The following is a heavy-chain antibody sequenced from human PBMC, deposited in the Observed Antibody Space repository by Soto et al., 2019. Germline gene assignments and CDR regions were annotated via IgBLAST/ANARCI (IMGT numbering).Heavy chain of an antibody. CDR3: ARVGEGGYDSGNNNWFDP. D-gene: IGHD5-12*01. CDR2: IIPILGIA. CDR1: GGTFSSYT. Sequence: ASVKVSCKASGGTFSSYTISWVRQAPGQGLEWMGRIIPILGIANYAQKFQGRVTITADKSTSTAYMELSSLRSEDTAVYYCARVGEGGYDSGNNNWFDPWGQGTLVTVSS. J-gene: IGHJ5*02. V-gene: IGHV1-69*02.